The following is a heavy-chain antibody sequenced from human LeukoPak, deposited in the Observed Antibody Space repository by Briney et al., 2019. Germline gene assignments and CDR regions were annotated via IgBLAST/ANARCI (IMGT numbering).Heavy chain of an antibody. V-gene: IGHV1-2*02. CDR3: ARDRDYSNTERGFDY. D-gene: IGHD4-11*01. CDR2: INPNSGET. Sequence: ASVRVSCKTSGYTFTDYYIHWVRQAPGQGLEWMGWINPNSGETNSAQKFQGRVTMTGDTSISTAYMELRRVTSDDTAVYYCARDRDYSNTERGFDYWGQGTLVTVSS. J-gene: IGHJ4*02. CDR1: GYTFTDYY.